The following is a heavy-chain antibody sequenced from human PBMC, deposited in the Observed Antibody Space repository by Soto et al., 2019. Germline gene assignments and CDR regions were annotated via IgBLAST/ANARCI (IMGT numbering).Heavy chain of an antibody. CDR1: GGSISSYY. Sequence: SETLSLTCTVSGGSISSYYWSWIRQPPGKGLEWIGYIYYSGSTNYNPSLKSRVTISVDTSKNQFSLKLSSVTAADTAVYYCARHRRDCSGGSCYFDYWGQGTLVTVSS. D-gene: IGHD2-15*01. V-gene: IGHV4-59*08. J-gene: IGHJ4*02. CDR3: ARHRRDCSGGSCYFDY. CDR2: IYYSGST.